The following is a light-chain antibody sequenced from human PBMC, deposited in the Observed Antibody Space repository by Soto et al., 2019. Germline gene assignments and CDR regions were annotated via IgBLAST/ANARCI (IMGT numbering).Light chain of an antibody. V-gene: IGLV2-14*01. CDR1: SSDIGGHNF. CDR3: SSYTFSNTWV. J-gene: IGLJ3*02. Sequence: QSALTQPASVSESLGQAITISCSGTSSDIGGHNFVSWYQQLPGKTPKVLIYGVSNRPSGISNRFSGSKSGNTASLTISGLQAEDEADYYCSSYTFSNTWVFGGVTKLTVL. CDR2: GVS.